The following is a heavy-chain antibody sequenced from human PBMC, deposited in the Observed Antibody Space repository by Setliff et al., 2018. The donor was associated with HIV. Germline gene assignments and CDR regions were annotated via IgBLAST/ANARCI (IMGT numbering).Heavy chain of an antibody. CDR1: GGSVRSLSYY. D-gene: IGHD2-15*01. J-gene: IGHJ4*02. CDR3: VSWEYIVVVTATLYDY. Sequence: SETLSLTCTVSGGSVRSLSYYWGWIRQPPGKGLEWIGSIYYSGSTYYNPSLKSRVTISVDTSNNQFSLNLTSVTAADTAVYNCVSWEYIVVVTATLYDYWGLGTLVTAPQ. CDR2: IYYSGST. V-gene: IGHV4-39*01.